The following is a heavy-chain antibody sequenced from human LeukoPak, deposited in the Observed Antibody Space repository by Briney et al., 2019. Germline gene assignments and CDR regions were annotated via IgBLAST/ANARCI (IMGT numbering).Heavy chain of an antibody. CDR1: GGSISSSSYY. D-gene: IGHD3-3*01. J-gene: IGHJ5*02. CDR2: IYYSGST. Sequence: SETLSLTCTVSGGSISSSSYYWGWIRQPPGKGLEWIGSIYYSGSTYYNPSLKSRVTISVDTSKNQFSLKLSSVTAADTAVYYCARGSSRILRFLEWGCGDCYLGNWFDPWGQGTLVTVSS. V-gene: IGHV4-39*07. CDR3: ARGSSRILRFLEWGCGDCYLGNWFDP.